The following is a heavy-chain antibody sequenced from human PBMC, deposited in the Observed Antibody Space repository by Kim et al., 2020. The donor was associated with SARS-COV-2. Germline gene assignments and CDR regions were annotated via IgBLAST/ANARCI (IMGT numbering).Heavy chain of an antibody. J-gene: IGHJ4*02. V-gene: IGHV3-33*01. D-gene: IGHD2-21*02. CDR1: GFSFSAYG. CDR3: ARDQASRWDTVCGGDCFTDY. Sequence: GGSLRLSCATSGFSFSAYGMHWVRQAPGRGLEWVAVMWYDERNKFYADSVWGRFTISRDTSKNTLYLHMNNLTAEDTAVYYCARDQASRWDTVCGGDCFTDYWGQGTLVTISS. CDR2: MWYDERNK.